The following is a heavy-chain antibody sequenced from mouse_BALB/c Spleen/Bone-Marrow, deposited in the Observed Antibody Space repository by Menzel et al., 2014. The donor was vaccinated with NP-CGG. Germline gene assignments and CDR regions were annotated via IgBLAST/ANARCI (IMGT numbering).Heavy chain of an antibody. CDR2: INPGSGGT. J-gene: IGHJ4*01. V-gene: IGHV1-54*01. CDR3: TRQLGPLYAMDY. D-gene: IGHD3-1*01. CDR1: GYVFTNYL. Sequence: VQLQQSGAELVRPGTSVKVSYKASGYVFTNYLIEWVKQRPGQGLEWIGVINPGSGGTNYNEKFKGKATLTADKSSSTAYMQLSSLTSDDSAVYFCTRQLGPLYAMDYWGQGTSVTVSS.